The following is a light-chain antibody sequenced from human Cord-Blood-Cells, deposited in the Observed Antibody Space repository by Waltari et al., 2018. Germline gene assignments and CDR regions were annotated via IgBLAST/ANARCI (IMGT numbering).Light chain of an antibody. V-gene: IGKV1-39*01. CDR2: AAS. J-gene: IGKJ2*01. Sequence: DIQMTQSPSSLSPSVGDRVTITCRARQSISSYLNWYQQKPGKAPKLLIYAASSLQSGVPSRFSGSGSGTDFTLTISSLQPEDVATYCCQQSYRTPYTFGQGTKLEIK. CDR1: QSISSY. CDR3: QQSYRTPYT.